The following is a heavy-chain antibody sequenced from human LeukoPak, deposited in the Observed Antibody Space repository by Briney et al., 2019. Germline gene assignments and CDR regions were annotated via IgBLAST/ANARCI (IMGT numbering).Heavy chain of an antibody. Sequence: ASVKVSCKASGYTFTGYYMHWVRQAPGQGLEWMGWINPNSGGTNYVQKFQGRVTMTRDTSISTAYMELSRLRSDDTAVYYCAREALSLDTAMVLYFDYWGQGTLVTVSS. J-gene: IGHJ4*02. V-gene: IGHV1-2*02. CDR3: AREALSLDTAMVLYFDY. D-gene: IGHD5-18*01. CDR2: INPNSGGT. CDR1: GYTFTGYY.